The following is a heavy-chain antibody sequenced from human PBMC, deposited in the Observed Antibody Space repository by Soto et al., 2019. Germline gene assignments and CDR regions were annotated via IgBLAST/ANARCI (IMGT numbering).Heavy chain of an antibody. CDR1: GGSISSYY. Sequence: SETLSLTCTVSGGSISSYYWSWIRQPPGKGLEWIGYIYYSGSTNYNPSLKSRVTISVDTSKNQFSLKLSSVTAADTAVYYCGRNEGRRSWFDVFDIWGKGTMVPVS. CDR2: IYYSGST. J-gene: IGHJ3*02. CDR3: GRNEGRRSWFDVFDI. D-gene: IGHD2-15*01. V-gene: IGHV4-59*08.